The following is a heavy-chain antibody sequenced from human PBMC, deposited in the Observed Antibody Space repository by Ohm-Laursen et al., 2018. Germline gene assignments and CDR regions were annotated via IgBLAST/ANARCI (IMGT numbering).Heavy chain of an antibody. D-gene: IGHD2-21*02. V-gene: IGHV4-38-2*02. CDR3: ARDPATSKGYQPLLFGY. CDR1: GYSISSGYY. J-gene: IGHJ4*02. Sequence: TLSLTCAVSGYSISSGYYWGWIRQPPGEGLEWIGSIYHSGSTNYNPSLKGGATISVDTSKNQFSLKLSSVTAADTAVYYCARDPATSKGYQPLLFGYWGQGTLVTVSS. CDR2: IYHSGST.